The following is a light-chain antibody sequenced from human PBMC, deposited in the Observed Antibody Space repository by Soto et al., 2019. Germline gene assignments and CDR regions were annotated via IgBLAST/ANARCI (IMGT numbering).Light chain of an antibody. CDR3: QQHRAYPHT. J-gene: IGKJ2*01. CDR2: PAS. CDR1: QTINDY. V-gene: IGKV1-9*01. Sequence: DLQLTQSPSFLSASVGDRVTVTCRASQTINDYLAWFQKKEWKAPALLIYPASTLQGGVPSRCSGHGSGIEFTLTISSLQPEDFPTYDCQQHRAYPHTCGQGPKLES.